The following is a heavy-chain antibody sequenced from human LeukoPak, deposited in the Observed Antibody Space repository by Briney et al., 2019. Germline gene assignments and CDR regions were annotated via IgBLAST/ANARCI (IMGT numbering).Heavy chain of an antibody. J-gene: IGHJ5*02. V-gene: IGHV1-69*06. CDR1: GGTFSSYA. Sequence: GASVKVSCKASGGTFSSYAISWVRQAPGQGLEWMGGIIPIFGTANYAQKFQGRVTMTEDTSTDTAYMELSSLRSEDTAVYYCATVLWTRITMVRGVPNWFDPWGQGTLVTVSS. D-gene: IGHD3-10*01. CDR2: IIPIFGTA. CDR3: ATVLWTRITMVRGVPNWFDP.